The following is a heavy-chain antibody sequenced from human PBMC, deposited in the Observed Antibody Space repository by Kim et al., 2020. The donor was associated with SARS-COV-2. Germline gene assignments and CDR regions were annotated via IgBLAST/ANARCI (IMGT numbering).Heavy chain of an antibody. CDR3: ARGLRMDTAMVHGRYFDL. Sequence: SETLSLTCAVYGGSFSGYYWSWIRQPPGKGLEWIGEINHSGSTNYNPSLKSRVTISVDTSKNQFSLKLSSVTAADTAVYYCARGLRMDTAMVHGRYFDLWGRGTLVTVSS. CDR2: INHSGST. V-gene: IGHV4-34*01. J-gene: IGHJ2*01. CDR1: GGSFSGYY. D-gene: IGHD5-18*01.